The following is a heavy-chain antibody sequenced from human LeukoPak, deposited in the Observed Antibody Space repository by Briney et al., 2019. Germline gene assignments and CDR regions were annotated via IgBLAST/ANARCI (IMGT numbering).Heavy chain of an antibody. J-gene: IGHJ5*02. Sequence: ASVKVSCKASGYTFTSYGISWVRQAPGQGLEWMGWISAYNGNTNYAQKLQGRVTMTTDTSTSTAYMELRSLRSDDTAVYYCARDPPYYYDSSGLNWFDPWGQGTLVTVSS. V-gene: IGHV1-18*01. CDR3: ARDPPYYYDSSGLNWFDP. CDR2: ISAYNGNT. D-gene: IGHD3-22*01. CDR1: GYTFTSYG.